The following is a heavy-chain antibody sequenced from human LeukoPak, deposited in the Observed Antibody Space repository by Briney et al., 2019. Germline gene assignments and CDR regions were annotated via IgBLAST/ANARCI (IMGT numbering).Heavy chain of an antibody. CDR2: FDPEDGET. D-gene: IGHD1-7*01. CDR3: ATDQLLGNYRGYWFDP. Sequence: ASVKVSCKVSGYTLTELSMHWVRQAPGKGLEWMGGFDPEDGETIYAQKFQGRVTMTEDTSTDTAYMELSSLRSEDTAVYYCATDQLLGNYRGYWFDPWGQGTLVTVSS. V-gene: IGHV1-24*01. J-gene: IGHJ5*02. CDR1: GYTLTELS.